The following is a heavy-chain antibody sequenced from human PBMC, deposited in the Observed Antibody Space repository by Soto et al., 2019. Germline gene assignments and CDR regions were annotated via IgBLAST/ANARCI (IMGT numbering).Heavy chain of an antibody. CDR1: GFTFSSYA. Sequence: SLRRSCAASGFTFSSYAMSWVRQAPGKGLEWVSAISGSGGSTYYADSVKGRFTISRDNSKSTLYLQMNSLRAEDTAVYYCAKDDGDYYYYGMDVWGQGTTVTVSS. CDR2: ISGSGGST. D-gene: IGHD4-17*01. CDR3: AKDDGDYYYYGMDV. J-gene: IGHJ6*02. V-gene: IGHV3-23*01.